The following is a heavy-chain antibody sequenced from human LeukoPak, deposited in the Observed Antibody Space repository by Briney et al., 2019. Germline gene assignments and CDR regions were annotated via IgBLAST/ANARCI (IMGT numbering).Heavy chain of an antibody. CDR1: GGSISSYY. J-gene: IGHJ6*03. Sequence: SETLSLTCTVSGGSISSYYWSWIRQPPGKGLEWIGYIYTSGSTNYNPSLKSRVTISVDTSKNQFSLKLSSVTAADTAVYYCASSTGGGYYYYMDVWGKGTTVTVSS. V-gene: IGHV4-4*09. CDR3: ASSTGGGYYYYMDV. D-gene: IGHD3-16*01. CDR2: IYTSGST.